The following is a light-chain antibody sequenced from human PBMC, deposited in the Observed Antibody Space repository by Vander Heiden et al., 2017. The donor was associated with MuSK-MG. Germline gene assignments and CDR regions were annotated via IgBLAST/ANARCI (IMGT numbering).Light chain of an antibody. Sequence: NQMNQSPSSLSASVGDRVNVSCRASQVIRDDLVWYQQRPGAAPKLLIYGGSKLQVGVPSRFSGSGSGADYTLTISDLQPEDFATYYCQQYLTNPRTFGQGTRVEIK. J-gene: IGKJ1*01. CDR2: GGS. CDR3: QQYLTNPRT. V-gene: IGKV1-NL1*01. CDR1: QVIRDD.